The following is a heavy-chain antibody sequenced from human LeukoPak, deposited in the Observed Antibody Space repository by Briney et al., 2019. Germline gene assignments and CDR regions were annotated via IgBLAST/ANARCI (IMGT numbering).Heavy chain of an antibody. CDR2: INHSGST. Sequence: SETLSLTCAVYGGSFSGYYWSWIRQPPGKGLEWIGEINHSGSTNYNPSLKSRVTISVDTSKNQFSLKLSFVTAADTAVYYCARGGGRGSYYSPEYFQHWGQGTLVTVSS. CDR1: GGSFSGYY. D-gene: IGHD1-26*01. CDR3: ARGGGRGSYYSPEYFQH. V-gene: IGHV4-34*01. J-gene: IGHJ1*01.